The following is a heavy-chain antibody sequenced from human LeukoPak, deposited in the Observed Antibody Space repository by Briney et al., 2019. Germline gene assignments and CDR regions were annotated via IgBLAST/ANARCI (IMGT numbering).Heavy chain of an antibody. J-gene: IGHJ3*02. CDR2: IRGSGGST. CDR3: AKTEQWLDDAFDI. Sequence: QTGGSLRLSCAASGFTFSSYAMSWVRQAPGKGLEWVSAIRGSGGSTYYADSVKGRFTISRDNSKNTLYLQMNSLRAEDTAVYYCAKTEQWLDDAFDIWGQGTMVTVSS. CDR1: GFTFSSYA. D-gene: IGHD6-19*01. V-gene: IGHV3-23*01.